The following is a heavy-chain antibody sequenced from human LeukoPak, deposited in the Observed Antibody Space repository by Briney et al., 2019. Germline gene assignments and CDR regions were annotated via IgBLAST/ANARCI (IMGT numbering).Heavy chain of an antibody. J-gene: IGHJ4*02. V-gene: IGHV1-18*04. Sequence: VASVKVSCKASGYRFSDYYMRWVRRAPGQGLEWMGWISAYNGNTKYAQKFQGRVTMTTDTSTSTAYMELRSLRSDDTAVYYCAREKANFDFWGQGTLVTVSS. CDR2: ISAYNGNT. CDR3: AREKANFDF. CDR1: GYRFSDYY.